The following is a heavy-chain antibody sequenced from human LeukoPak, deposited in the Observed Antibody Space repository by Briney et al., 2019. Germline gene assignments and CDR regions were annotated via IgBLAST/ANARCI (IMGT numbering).Heavy chain of an antibody. CDR3: ARALYSGSYSAFDY. CDR2: ISGSGGST. J-gene: IGHJ4*02. Sequence: GGSLRLSCAASGFTFSSYAMSWVRQAPGKGLEWVSAISGSGGSTYYADSVKGRFTISRDNSKNTLYLQMNTLRAEDTAVYYCARALYSGSYSAFDYWGQGTLVTVSS. D-gene: IGHD1-26*01. CDR1: GFTFSSYA. V-gene: IGHV3-23*01.